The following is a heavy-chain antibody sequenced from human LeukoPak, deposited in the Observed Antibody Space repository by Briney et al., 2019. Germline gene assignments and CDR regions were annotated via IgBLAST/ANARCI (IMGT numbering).Heavy chain of an antibody. V-gene: IGHV4-38-2*02. CDR3: AREYLDTGMTY. CDR1: GYSISSGYY. D-gene: IGHD5-18*01. CDR2: IYYTGST. Sequence: SETLPLTCAVSGYSISSGYYWGWIRQPPGKGLEWIGYIYYTGSTNYNPSLKSRVTISVDTSKNQFSLKLSSVTAADTAVYYCAREYLDTGMTYWGQGTLVTVSS. J-gene: IGHJ4*02.